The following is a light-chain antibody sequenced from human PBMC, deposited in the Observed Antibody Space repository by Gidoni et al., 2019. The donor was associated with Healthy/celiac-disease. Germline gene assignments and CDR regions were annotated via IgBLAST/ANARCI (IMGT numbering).Light chain of an antibody. CDR2: DDS. CDR3: QVWDSSSDHPVV. Sequence: SSVLTQPPSVSVAPGQTARITCGGNNIGSKSVHWYQQKPGQAPVLVVYDDSDRPSGIPERVSGSNSGNTATLTSSRVEAGDEADYYCQVWDSSSDHPVVFGGGTKLTVL. J-gene: IGLJ2*01. V-gene: IGLV3-21*02. CDR1: NIGSKS.